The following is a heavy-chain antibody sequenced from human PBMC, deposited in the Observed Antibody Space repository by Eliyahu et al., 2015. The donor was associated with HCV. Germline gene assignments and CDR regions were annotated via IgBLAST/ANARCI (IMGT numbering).Heavy chain of an antibody. CDR1: GFTFSSYA. CDR3: AKRDYDFWSGYSIDY. D-gene: IGHD3-3*01. V-gene: IGHV3-23*01. CDR2: ISGSGGST. Sequence: EVQLLESGGGLVQPGGSLRLSCAASGFTFSSYAMSWVRQAPGKGLEWVSAISGSGGSTYYADSVKGRFTISRDNSKNTLYLQMSSLRAEDTAVYYCAKRDYDFWSGYSIDYWGQGTLVTVSS. J-gene: IGHJ4*02.